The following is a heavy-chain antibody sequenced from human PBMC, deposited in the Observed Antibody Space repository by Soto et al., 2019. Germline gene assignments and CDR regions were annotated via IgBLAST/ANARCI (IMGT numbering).Heavy chain of an antibody. J-gene: IGHJ3*02. V-gene: IGHV3-23*01. CDR2: IGGSGRTT. Sequence: GGSLRLSCAASGFTFSSYAMSWVRQATGKGLEWVSGIGGSGRTTYYADSVKGRFTISRDNSNNTLFLQMNSLRAEDTAVYYCARTTSRWAFDIWGQGTMVT. CDR3: ARTTSRWAFDI. D-gene: IGHD1-1*01. CDR1: GFTFSSYA.